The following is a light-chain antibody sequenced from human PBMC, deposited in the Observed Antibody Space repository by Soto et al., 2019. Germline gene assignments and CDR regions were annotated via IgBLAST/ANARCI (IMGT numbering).Light chain of an antibody. CDR3: SSYTSTTTFVV. J-gene: IGLJ1*01. CDR2: EVS. V-gene: IGLV2-18*02. Sequence: QSSLTQYPSVSGSPGQSVTISCTGTSSDVGSYNRVSWYQHPPGTAPKLMIYEVSNRPSGVPDRFSGSKSGNTASLTISVLQSEDEADYYCSSYTSTTTFVVFGTGTKVTVL. CDR1: SSDVGSYNR.